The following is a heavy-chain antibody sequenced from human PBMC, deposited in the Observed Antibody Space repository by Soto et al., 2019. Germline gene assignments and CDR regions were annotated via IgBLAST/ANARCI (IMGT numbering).Heavy chain of an antibody. D-gene: IGHD5-12*01. J-gene: IGHJ4*02. CDR1: GDSFTSYW. CDR2: IDPSDSYT. CDR3: ARISVGRGYSGDEPYYFDY. V-gene: IGHV5-10-1*01. Sequence: GQSLKISCEGSGDSFTSYWISSVRQMPGKGLEWRGRIDPSDSYTNYSPSFQGHVTISADKSISTAYLQWSSLKASDTAMYYCARISVGRGYSGDEPYYFDYWGQGTLVTV.